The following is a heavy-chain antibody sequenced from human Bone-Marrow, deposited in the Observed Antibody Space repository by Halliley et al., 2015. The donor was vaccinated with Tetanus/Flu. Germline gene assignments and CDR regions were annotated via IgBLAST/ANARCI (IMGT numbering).Heavy chain of an antibody. CDR1: GYKFSSYW. D-gene: IGHD5-12*01. Sequence: QLVQSGAEVKKPGESLKISCQASGYKFSSYWIGWVRQMPGKGLEWVAIIYPADSTTRYSPSLQGQVTISADKSTSTAFLQWSSLKASDTATFYCARFYSGYQKVFDSWGQGTLVTVSS. V-gene: IGHV5-51*01. CDR3: ARFYSGYQKVFDS. J-gene: IGHJ4*02. CDR2: IYPADSTT.